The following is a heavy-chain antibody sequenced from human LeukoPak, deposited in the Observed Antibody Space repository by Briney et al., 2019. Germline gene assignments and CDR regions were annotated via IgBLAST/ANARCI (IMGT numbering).Heavy chain of an antibody. CDR3: ARTSMDFWSGYYGAFDI. CDR1: GGTFSSYA. CDR2: IIPIFGTA. V-gene: IGHV1-69*05. Sequence: SVKVSCKASGGTFSSYAISWVRQAPGQGLEWMGGIIPIFGTANYAQKFQGRVTITTDESTSTAYMELSSLRSEDTAVYYCARTSMDFWSGYYGAFDIWGQGTMVTVSS. D-gene: IGHD3-3*01. J-gene: IGHJ3*02.